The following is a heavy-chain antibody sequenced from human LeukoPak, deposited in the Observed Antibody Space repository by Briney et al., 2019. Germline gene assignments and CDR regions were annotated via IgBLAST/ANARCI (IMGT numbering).Heavy chain of an antibody. J-gene: IGHJ5*02. CDR2: IYYSGNT. V-gene: IGHV4-59*08. CDR1: GGSLSGHW. Sequence: PSETLSLTCTVSGGSLSGHWWSWIRQPPGKRLEWIGYIYYSGNTNYNPSLNTRVTISVDTSKNQFSLNLRSVTAADTAVYYCAGLHFAAAEEFDPWGQGTLVTVSS. D-gene: IGHD6-13*01. CDR3: AGLHFAAAEEFDP.